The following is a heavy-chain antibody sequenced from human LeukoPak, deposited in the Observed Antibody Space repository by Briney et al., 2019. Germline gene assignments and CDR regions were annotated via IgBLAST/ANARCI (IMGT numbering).Heavy chain of an antibody. J-gene: IGHJ6*03. CDR1: GYSFTDFY. V-gene: IGHV1-69-2*01. D-gene: IGHD6-13*01. CDR2: FDPEDDET. Sequence: ASVKVSCKVSGYSFTDFYMQWIQQAPGKGLEWMGLFDPEDDETVYAEKFQGRVTITADTSRDTSYMSLSSLRPEGTAVYYCAVTAAGRDYMDVWGNGTMVTVSS. CDR3: AVTAAGRDYMDV.